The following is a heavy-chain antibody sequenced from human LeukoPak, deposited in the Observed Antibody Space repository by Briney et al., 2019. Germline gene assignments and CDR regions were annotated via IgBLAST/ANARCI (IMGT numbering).Heavy chain of an antibody. D-gene: IGHD3-3*01. J-gene: IGHJ6*03. Sequence: GGSLRLSCAASGFTFSDYYMSWIRQAPGKGLEWVSYISSSGSTIYYADSVKGRFTISRDNAKNSLYLQMNSLRAEDTAVYYCATHDFPGAGHYYYYMDVWGKGTTVTVSS. CDR1: GFTFSDYY. CDR2: ISSSGSTI. V-gene: IGHV3-11*04. CDR3: ATHDFPGAGHYYYYMDV.